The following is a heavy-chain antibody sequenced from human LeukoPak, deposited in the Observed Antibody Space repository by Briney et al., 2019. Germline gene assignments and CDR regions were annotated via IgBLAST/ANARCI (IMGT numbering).Heavy chain of an antibody. CDR2: IHYSVNT. V-gene: IGHV4-59*01. D-gene: IGHD5-18*01. CDR3: ARARGYNYGRLDY. Sequence: PSETLSLTCTVSDDSINTYYWNWIRQPPGKGLEWIGYIHYSVNTNYNPSLKSRVTISVDTSKNQLSLKLRSVTAADTAVYYCARARGYNYGRLDYWGQGTLVTVSS. J-gene: IGHJ4*02. CDR1: DDSINTYY.